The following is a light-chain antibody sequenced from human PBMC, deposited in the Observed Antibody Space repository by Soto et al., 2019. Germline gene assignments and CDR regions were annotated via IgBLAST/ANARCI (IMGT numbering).Light chain of an antibody. CDR1: ISDIGGYNY. CDR3: SSSTNKNSYIL. V-gene: IGLV2-14*01. CDR2: EVS. J-gene: IGLJ2*01. Sequence: QSVLTQPASVSGTPGQSITISCTGTISDIGGYNYVSWYQQFPGKAPKLIIVEVSARPSGVSDRFSGSKSGNTASLTISGRQAADDAADYCSSSTNKNSYILFGGGTKLTVL.